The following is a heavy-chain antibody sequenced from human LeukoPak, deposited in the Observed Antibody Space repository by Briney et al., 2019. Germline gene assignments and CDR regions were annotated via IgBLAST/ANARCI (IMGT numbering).Heavy chain of an antibody. V-gene: IGHV1-18*01. J-gene: IGHJ6*03. CDR3: GRAGGYYYRRGTHYMDV. D-gene: IGHD5-12*01. Sequence: GASENVSCKASGYSVSSYGINWVRQAPGQGLAWMGWISANDGDTDYAQSLQGRVTMTTDTSTNTAYMELRRLRSDDTAVYYCGRAGGYYYRRGTHYMDVWGKGTTVTASS. CDR2: ISANDGDT. CDR1: GYSVSSYG.